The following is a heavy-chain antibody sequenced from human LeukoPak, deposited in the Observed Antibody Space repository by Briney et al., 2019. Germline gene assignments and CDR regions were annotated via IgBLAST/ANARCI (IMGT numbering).Heavy chain of an antibody. Sequence: GGSLRLSCAASGVTVSSYSMNWVRQAPGKGLEWVSSISSSSSYIYYADSVKGRFTISRDNAKNSLYLQMNSLRAEDTAVYYCARESDSNSNWFDPWGQGTLVTVSS. J-gene: IGHJ5*02. V-gene: IGHV3-21*01. CDR3: ARESDSNSNWFDP. CDR2: ISSSSSYI. CDR1: GVTVSSYS. D-gene: IGHD4-11*01.